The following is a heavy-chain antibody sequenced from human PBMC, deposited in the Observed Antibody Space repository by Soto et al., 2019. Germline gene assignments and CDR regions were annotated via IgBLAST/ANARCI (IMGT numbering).Heavy chain of an antibody. D-gene: IGHD3-16*01. CDR3: ARHGGTPDLYFDY. V-gene: IGHV3-20*04. J-gene: IGHJ4*02. CDR2: INWIGGST. Sequence: GGSLRLSCAASGFTFDGYGMSWVRQAPGKGLEWVSAINWIGGSTNYADSMKGRFTISRDNAKNSLYLQMSSLRAEDTALYYCARHGGTPDLYFDYWGQGTPVTVSS. CDR1: GFTFDGYG.